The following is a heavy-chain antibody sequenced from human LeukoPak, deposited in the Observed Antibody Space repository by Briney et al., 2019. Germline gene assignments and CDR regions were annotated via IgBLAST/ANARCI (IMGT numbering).Heavy chain of an antibody. J-gene: IGHJ6*03. CDR1: GGSISSSNW. Sequence: PSETLSLTCAVSGGSISSSNWWSWVRQPPGKGLEWIGEIYHSGSTNYNPSLKSRVTISVDKSKNQFSLKLSSVTAADTAVYYCAREQVSVYYYYYYMDVWGKGTTVTVSS. V-gene: IGHV4-4*02. CDR2: IYHSGST. CDR3: AREQVSVYYYYYYMDV.